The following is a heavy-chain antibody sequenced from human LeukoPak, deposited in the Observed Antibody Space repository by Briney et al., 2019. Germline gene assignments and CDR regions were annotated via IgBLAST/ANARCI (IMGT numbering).Heavy chain of an antibody. Sequence: GGSLRLSCAASGFTFSSYSMNWVRQAPGKGLEWVSSISSSSSYIYYADSVKGRFTISRDNAKNSLYLQMNSLRAEDTAVYYCARGVLRYFGWRPTADDYWGQGTLVTVSS. CDR1: GFTFSSYS. CDR2: ISSSSSYI. D-gene: IGHD3-9*01. V-gene: IGHV3-21*01. J-gene: IGHJ4*02. CDR3: ARGVLRYFGWRPTADDY.